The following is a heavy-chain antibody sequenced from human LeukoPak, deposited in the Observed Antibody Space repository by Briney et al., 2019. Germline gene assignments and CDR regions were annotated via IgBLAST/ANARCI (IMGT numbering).Heavy chain of an antibody. CDR1: GGSIMSSSYY. Sequence: SETLSLTCSASGGSIMSSSYYWGWIRQPPGKGLEWIGYIYHSGSTYYNPSLKSRVTISVDRSKNQFSLKLSSVTAADTAVYYCARGGVCPQCDYFDYWGQGTLVTVSS. J-gene: IGHJ4*02. CDR3: ARGGVCPQCDYFDY. D-gene: IGHD3-10*01. V-gene: IGHV4-30-2*01. CDR2: IYHSGST.